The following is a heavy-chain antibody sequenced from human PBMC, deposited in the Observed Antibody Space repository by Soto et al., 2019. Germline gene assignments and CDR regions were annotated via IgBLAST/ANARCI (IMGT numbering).Heavy chain of an antibody. CDR1: GFTFSSYW. J-gene: IGHJ4*02. D-gene: IGHD6-6*01. V-gene: IGHV3-74*01. CDR3: ARVGGSSWH. Sequence: EVQLVESGGGLVQPGGSLRLSCAASGFTFSSYWMHWVRQAPGKGLVWVSRINGDGGTTNYADSVKGRFTISRDNAKNTLFPQMNSLRVEDAAVYYCARVGGSSWHWGQGTLVTVSS. CDR2: INGDGGTT.